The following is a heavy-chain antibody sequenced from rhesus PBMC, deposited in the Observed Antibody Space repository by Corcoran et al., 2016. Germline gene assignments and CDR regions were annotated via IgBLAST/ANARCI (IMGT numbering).Heavy chain of an antibody. CDR1: GGSFNTYW. V-gene: IGHV4-80*01. J-gene: IGHJ4*01. D-gene: IGHD4-29*01. Sequence: QVQLQESGPGLVRPSETLSLTCAVSGGSFNTYWWSWIRQPPGKGLGWIGEINGNSGSTNYNPSRKSRVTISKDASENQFSLKLISGTAADTDVYSCARSVAGLDFWGQGLLVTVSS. CDR3: ARSVAGLDF. CDR2: INGNSGST.